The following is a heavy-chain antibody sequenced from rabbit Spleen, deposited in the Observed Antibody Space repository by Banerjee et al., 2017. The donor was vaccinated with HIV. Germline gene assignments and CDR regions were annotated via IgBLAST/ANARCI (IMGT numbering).Heavy chain of an antibody. CDR1: GFDFTNYG. J-gene: IGHJ4*01. D-gene: IGHD2-1*01. CDR3: VRDQAGDADYGSYCLNL. Sequence: QELLVESGGGLVQPGGSLKLSCKASGFDFTNYGVSWVRQAPGKGLEWIGYIEPIFGNTYYANWVNGRFAISSHNAQNTLFLQLSSLTAADTATYFCVRDQAGDADYGSYCLNLWGQGTLVTVS. CDR2: IEPIFGNT. V-gene: IGHV1S47*01.